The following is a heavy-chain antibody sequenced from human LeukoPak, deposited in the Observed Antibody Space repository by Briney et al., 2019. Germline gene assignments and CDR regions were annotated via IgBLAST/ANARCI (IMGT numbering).Heavy chain of an antibody. CDR3: ASSSRSLVWYFDL. Sequence: PGRSLRLSCAASGFTFSSYSMNWVRQAPGKGLEWVSYISSSSSTIYYADSVKGRFTISRDNAKNSLYLQMNSLRAEDTAVYYCASSSRSLVWYFDLWGRGTLVTVSS. V-gene: IGHV3-48*04. D-gene: IGHD3-10*01. CDR2: ISSSSSTI. J-gene: IGHJ2*01. CDR1: GFTFSSYS.